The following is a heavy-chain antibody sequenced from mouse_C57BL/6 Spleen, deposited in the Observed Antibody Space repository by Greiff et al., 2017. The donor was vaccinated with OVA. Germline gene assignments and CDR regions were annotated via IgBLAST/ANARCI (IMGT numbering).Heavy chain of an antibody. Sequence: QVQLQQPGAELVMPGASVKLSCKASGYTFTSYWMHWVKQRPGQGLEWIGEIDPSDSYTNYNQKFKGKSTLTVDKSSSTADMQLSSLTSEDSAVYYCARSGIDYWGQGTTLTVSS. CDR3: ARSGIDY. J-gene: IGHJ2*01. V-gene: IGHV1-69*01. CDR2: IDPSDSYT. CDR1: GYTFTSYW. D-gene: IGHD4-1*01.